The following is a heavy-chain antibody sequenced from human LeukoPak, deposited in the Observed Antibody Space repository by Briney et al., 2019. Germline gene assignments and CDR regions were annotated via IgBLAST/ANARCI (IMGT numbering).Heavy chain of an antibody. Sequence: GGTLRLSCAASGFTFSNYGMSWVRQAPGKGLEWVSAISGSGGSTYYADSVKGRFTISRDNSKNTLYLQMNSLRAEDTAVYYCTREQDREAAATVVGDYWGQGTLVTVSS. CDR3: TREQDREAAATVVGDY. CDR2: ISGSGGST. V-gene: IGHV3-23*01. CDR1: GFTFSNYG. D-gene: IGHD4-23*01. J-gene: IGHJ4*02.